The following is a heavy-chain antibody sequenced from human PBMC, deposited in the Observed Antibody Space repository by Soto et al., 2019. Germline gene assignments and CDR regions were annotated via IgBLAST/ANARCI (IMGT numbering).Heavy chain of an antibody. CDR1: GYTFTSYG. V-gene: IGHV1-18*01. D-gene: IGHD3-3*01. J-gene: IGHJ6*02. CDR2: ISAYNGNT. CDR3: ARSYYDFWSGYPLLHGMDV. Sequence: ASVKVSCKASGYTFTSYGISWVRQAPGQGLEWMGWISAYNGNTNYAQKLQGRVTMTTDTSTSTAYMELRSLRSDDTAVYYCARSYYDFWSGYPLLHGMDVWGQGTTVTVSS.